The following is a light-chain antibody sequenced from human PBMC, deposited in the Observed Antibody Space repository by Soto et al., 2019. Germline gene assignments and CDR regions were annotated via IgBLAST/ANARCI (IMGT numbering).Light chain of an antibody. J-gene: IGKJ5*01. V-gene: IGKV1-9*01. CDR2: AAS. CDR1: QGFGNN. CDR3: QQLNGYPLIT. Sequence: DIQLTQSPSFLSASVGDRITITCRATQGFGNNLAWYQQKPGKAPNLLIYAASTLKSGVPSRFSGSGSGTEFTLTISSLQPEDFATYYCQQLNGYPLITFGQGTQLEIK.